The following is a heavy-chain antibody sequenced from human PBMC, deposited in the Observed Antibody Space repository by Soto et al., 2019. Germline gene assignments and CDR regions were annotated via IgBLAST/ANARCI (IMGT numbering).Heavy chain of an antibody. D-gene: IGHD3-16*01. Sequence: EVHLVQTGGGLTRPGGSLRLSCAVSGLMGSGNYMNWVRQAPGEGLEWVSLISPAGTTYYAASVKGRFTISRDNSRNTLFLQMNGLRDEDTAVYYCVRGHYAGPDQWGQGTLVTVSS. CDR2: ISPAGTT. V-gene: IGHV3-53*02. CDR1: GLMGSGNY. J-gene: IGHJ4*02. CDR3: VRGHYAGPDQ.